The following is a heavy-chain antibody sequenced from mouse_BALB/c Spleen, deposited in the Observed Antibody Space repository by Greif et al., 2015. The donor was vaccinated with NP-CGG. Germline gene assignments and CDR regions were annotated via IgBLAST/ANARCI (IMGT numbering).Heavy chain of an antibody. V-gene: IGHV5-4*02. J-gene: IGHJ3*01. D-gene: IGHD2-14*01. CDR1: GFTFSDYY. Sequence: EVQLVESGGGLVKPGGSLKLSCAASGFTFSDYYMYWVRQTPEKRLEWVATISDGGSYTYYPDSVKGRFTISRDNAKNNLYLQMSSLKSEDTAMYYCARDGGYRYEGAWFAYWGQGTLVTVSA. CDR3: ARDGGYRYEGAWFAY. CDR2: ISDGGSYT.